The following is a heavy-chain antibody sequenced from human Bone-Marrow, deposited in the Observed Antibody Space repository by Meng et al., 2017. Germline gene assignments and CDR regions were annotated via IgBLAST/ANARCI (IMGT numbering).Heavy chain of an antibody. V-gene: IGHV4-59*01. CDR3: ARGGLLWFGEYAL. J-gene: IGHJ4*02. CDR1: GGSISSYY. Sequence: SETLSLTCTVSGGSISSYYWSWIRQPPGKGLEWIGYIYYSGSTNYNPSLKSRVTISVDTSKNQFSLKLSSVTAADTAVYYCARGGLLWFGEYALWGQGTLVTVSS. D-gene: IGHD3-10*01. CDR2: IYYSGST.